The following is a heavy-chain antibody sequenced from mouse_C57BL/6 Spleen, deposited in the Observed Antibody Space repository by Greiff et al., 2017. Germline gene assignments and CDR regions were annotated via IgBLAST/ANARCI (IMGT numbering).Heavy chain of an antibody. V-gene: IGHV1-55*01. CDR2: IYPGSGST. D-gene: IGHD1-1*01. Sequence: QVQLQQPGAELVKPGASVKMSCKASGYTFTSYWITWVKQRPGQGLEWIGDIYPGSGSTNYNEKFKSKAKLTVDTSSSTAYMQLSSLTSEDSAVYYCARDYYCGSSYVGYFDYWGQGTTLTVSS. J-gene: IGHJ2*01. CDR1: GYTFTSYW. CDR3: ARDYYCGSSYVGYFDY.